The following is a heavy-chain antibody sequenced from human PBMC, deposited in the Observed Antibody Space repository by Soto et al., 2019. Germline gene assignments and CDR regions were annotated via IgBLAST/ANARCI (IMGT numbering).Heavy chain of an antibody. J-gene: IGHJ4*02. CDR1: GLIFGEYG. D-gene: IGHD1-20*01. CDR2: IRNEEYGGTA. Sequence: PGGSLRLSCTGSGLIFGEYGMTWVRQVPGKGLQWIGLIRNEEYGGTAEHAASVSGRFTLSRDNSRSVAYLQMNSLETEDTAVYYCIRARPRYNWKLEELWGQGTLVTVSS. CDR3: IRARPRYNWKLEEL. V-gene: IGHV3-49*04.